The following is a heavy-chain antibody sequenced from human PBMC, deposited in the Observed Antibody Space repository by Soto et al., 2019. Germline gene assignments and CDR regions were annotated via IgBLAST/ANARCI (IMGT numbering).Heavy chain of an antibody. CDR1: GFTFSSYA. V-gene: IGHV3-23*01. Sequence: EVQLLESGGGLVQPGGSLRLSCAASGFTFSSYAMSWVRQAPGKGLEWVSAISGSGGSTYYADSVKGRFTISRDNSKNTLYLQMNSLRAEDTAVYYCAKDPPHPQPRGNAFDIWGQGTMVTVSS. CDR3: AKDPPHPQPRGNAFDI. CDR2: ISGSGGST. J-gene: IGHJ3*02. D-gene: IGHD3-16*01.